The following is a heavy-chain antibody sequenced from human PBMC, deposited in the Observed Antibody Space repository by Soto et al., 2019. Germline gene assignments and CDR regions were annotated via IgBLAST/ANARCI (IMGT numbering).Heavy chain of an antibody. Sequence: ASVKVSGKASGYTFTSCYIHWVRQAPGQGLEWMGIINPSGGSTSYAQKFQGRVTMTRDTSTSTVYMELSSLRSEDTAVYYCARGPVLRFLEWLVFPPLVGMDVWGQGTTVTVSS. CDR3: ARGPVLRFLEWLVFPPLVGMDV. CDR2: INPSGGST. J-gene: IGHJ6*02. CDR1: GYTFTSCY. D-gene: IGHD3-3*01. V-gene: IGHV1-46*01.